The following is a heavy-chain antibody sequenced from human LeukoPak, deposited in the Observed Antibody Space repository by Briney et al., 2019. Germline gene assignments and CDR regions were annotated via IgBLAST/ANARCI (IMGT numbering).Heavy chain of an antibody. Sequence: GGSLRLSCAASGFTFSSYAMNWVRQAPGKGLEWVSAISGSGGSTYYADSVKGRFTISRDNSKNTLYLQMNSLRAEDTAIYYCAKDHMRGGYNYGYWYFDLWGRDTLVTVSS. J-gene: IGHJ2*01. CDR2: ISGSGGST. V-gene: IGHV3-23*01. CDR3: AKDHMRGGYNYGYWYFDL. D-gene: IGHD5-12*01. CDR1: GFTFSSYA.